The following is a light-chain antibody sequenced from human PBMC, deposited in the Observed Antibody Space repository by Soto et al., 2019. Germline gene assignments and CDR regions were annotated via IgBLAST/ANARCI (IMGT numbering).Light chain of an antibody. CDR2: SHN. CDR1: TSNIGSNT. V-gene: IGLV1-44*01. CDR3: AAWDDSLNGVV. Sequence: QAVVTQPPSASGTPGQRVTISCSGSTSNIGSNTVNWYHHLPGTAPKLLIYSHNQRPSGVPDRCSGSRSGTSASLAISGLQSDDEADYYCAAWDDSLNGVVFGGGTKVTVL. J-gene: IGLJ2*01.